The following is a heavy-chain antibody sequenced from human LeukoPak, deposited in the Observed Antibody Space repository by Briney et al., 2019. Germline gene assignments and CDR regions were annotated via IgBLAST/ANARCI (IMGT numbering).Heavy chain of an antibody. D-gene: IGHD2-2*02. CDR1: GFTFSSHW. CDR2: IKQDGRET. Sequence: PGGSLRLSCAASGFTFSSHWMSWVRQAPGKGLEWVANIKQDGRETYYVDSVKGRFTISRDNAKNSLYLQMNRLRGEDTAVYYCARELYRINDYWGQGTLVTVSS. V-gene: IGHV3-7*01. CDR3: ARELYRINDY. J-gene: IGHJ4*02.